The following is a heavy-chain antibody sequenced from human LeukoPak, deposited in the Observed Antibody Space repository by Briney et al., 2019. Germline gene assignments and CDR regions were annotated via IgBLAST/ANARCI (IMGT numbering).Heavy chain of an antibody. J-gene: IGHJ4*02. Sequence: GGSLRLSCAASGFTFSDYYMSWIRQAPGKGLDWISYISSSGTTIYYADSVKGRFTISRDNAKNSLYLQMNSLRAEDTAVYYCAARDYYDSSGFDYWGQGTLVTVSS. V-gene: IGHV3-11*04. D-gene: IGHD3-22*01. CDR3: AARDYYDSSGFDY. CDR2: ISSSGTTI. CDR1: GFTFSDYY.